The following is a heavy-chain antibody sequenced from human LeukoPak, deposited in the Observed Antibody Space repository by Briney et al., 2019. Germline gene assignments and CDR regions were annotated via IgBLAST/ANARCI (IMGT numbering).Heavy chain of an antibody. D-gene: IGHD6-19*01. J-gene: IGHJ4*02. CDR2: IYYSGST. CDR3: ARHSSAWYGPLFDS. Sequence: PSETLSLTSNVSGDSISSYYWSWIRQPPGEGLEWIGYIYYSGSTNYNPSLKSRVTISVDTSNNQFSLNLNSLTAADTAVYYCARHSSAWYGPLFDSWGQGTLVTVSS. CDR1: GDSISSYY. V-gene: IGHV4-59*08.